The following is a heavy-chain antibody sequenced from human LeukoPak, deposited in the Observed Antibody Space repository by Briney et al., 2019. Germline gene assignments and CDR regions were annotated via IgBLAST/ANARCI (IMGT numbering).Heavy chain of an antibody. D-gene: IGHD3-3*01. CDR1: GFTFSSYW. CDR3: ARGSLMVGVVKAFDI. Sequence: GGSLRLSCAASGFTFSSYWMSWVRQAPGKGLEWVSVIYSGGSTYYADSVKGRFTISRDNSKNTLYLQMNSLRAEDTAVYYCARGSLMVGVVKAFDIWGQGTMVTVSS. CDR2: IYSGGST. J-gene: IGHJ3*02. V-gene: IGHV3-66*01.